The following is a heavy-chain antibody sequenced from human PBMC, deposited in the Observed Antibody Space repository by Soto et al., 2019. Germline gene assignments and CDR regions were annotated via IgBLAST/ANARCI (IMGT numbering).Heavy chain of an antibody. V-gene: IGHV3-23*01. Sequence: GGSLRLSCAASGFTFSSYAMSWVRQAPGKGLEWVSAISGSGGSTYYADSVKGRFTISRDNSKNTLYLQMNSLRAEDTAVYYCTKSRLGKWEAGALGYWGQGTLVTVSS. CDR3: TKSRLGKWEAGALGY. D-gene: IGHD1-26*01. CDR1: GFTFSSYA. CDR2: ISGSGGST. J-gene: IGHJ4*02.